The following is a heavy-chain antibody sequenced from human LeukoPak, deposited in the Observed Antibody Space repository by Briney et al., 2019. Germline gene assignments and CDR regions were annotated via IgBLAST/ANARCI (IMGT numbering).Heavy chain of an antibody. CDR2: ISSSSSTI. CDR1: GFTFSSYS. J-gene: IGHJ4*02. CDR3: ARRMSAGGY. D-gene: IGHD6-13*01. V-gene: IGHV3-48*01. Sequence: GGSLRLSCAASGFTFSSYSMNWVRQAPGKGLEWVSYISSSSSTIYYADSVKGRFTISRDNAKNSLYLQMNSLRAEDTAVYYCARRMSAGGYWGRGTLVTVSS.